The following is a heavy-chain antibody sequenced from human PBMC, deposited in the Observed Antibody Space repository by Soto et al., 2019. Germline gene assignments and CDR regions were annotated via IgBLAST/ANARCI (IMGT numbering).Heavy chain of an antibody. V-gene: IGHV4-30-4*01. D-gene: IGHD3-9*01. Sequence: SETLSLTCTVSGGSISSGDYYWSWIRQPPGKGLEWIGYIYYSGSTYYNPSLKSRVTISVDTSKNQFSLKLSAVTAADTAANYCARDTINRGSINPWGQGTLVTVSS. J-gene: IGHJ5*02. CDR3: ARDTINRGSINP. CDR1: GGSISSGDYY. CDR2: IYYSGST.